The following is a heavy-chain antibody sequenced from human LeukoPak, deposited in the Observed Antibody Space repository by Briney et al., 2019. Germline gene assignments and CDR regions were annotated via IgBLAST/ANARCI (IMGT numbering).Heavy chain of an antibody. Sequence: GSLRLSCAASGFTFSSYSMNWVRQPPGKGLEWIGEINHSGSTNYNPSLKSRVTISVDTSKNQFSLKLSSVTAADTAVYYCARREIRYYYYGMDVWGQGTTVTVSS. CDR3: ARREIRYYYYGMDV. CDR1: GFTFSSYS. J-gene: IGHJ6*02. V-gene: IGHV4-34*01. CDR2: INHSGST.